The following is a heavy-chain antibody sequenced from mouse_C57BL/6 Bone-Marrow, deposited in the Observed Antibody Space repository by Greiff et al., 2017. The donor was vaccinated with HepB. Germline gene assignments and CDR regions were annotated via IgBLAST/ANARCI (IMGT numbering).Heavy chain of an antibody. CDR1: GFSLTSYG. CDR3: ARNGYGSSYGYFDV. J-gene: IGHJ1*03. Sequence: VKLQESGPGLVQPSQSLSITCTVSGFSLTSYGVHWVRQSPGKGLEWLGVIWSGGSTDYNAAFISRLSISKDNSKSQVFFKMNSLQADDTAIYYCARNGYGSSYGYFDVWGTGTTVTVSS. CDR2: IWSGGST. V-gene: IGHV2-2*01. D-gene: IGHD1-1*01.